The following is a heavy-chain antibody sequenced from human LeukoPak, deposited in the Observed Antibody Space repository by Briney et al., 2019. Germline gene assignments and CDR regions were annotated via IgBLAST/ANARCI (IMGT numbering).Heavy chain of an antibody. D-gene: IGHD4-17*01. Sequence: NPGESLKISCKGSGYSFTSYWIGWVRQMPGKGLEWMGIIYPGDSDTRYSPSFQGQVTISADKSISTAYLQWSSLKASDTAMYYCARLPWDYESTYVGMDVWGQGTTVTVSS. CDR2: IYPGDSDT. CDR3: ARLPWDYESTYVGMDV. CDR1: GYSFTSYW. J-gene: IGHJ6*02. V-gene: IGHV5-51*01.